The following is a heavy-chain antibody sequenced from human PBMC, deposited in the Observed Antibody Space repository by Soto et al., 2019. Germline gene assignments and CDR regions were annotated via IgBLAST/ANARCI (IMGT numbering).Heavy chain of an antibody. D-gene: IGHD6-6*01. CDR3: ARGWTIAARREYYYPYYGIDV. V-gene: IGHV3-33*01. J-gene: IGHJ6*04. CDR1: GFTFSSYS. Sequence: LGGSLRPSCPASGFTFSSYSMHWVRQAPGKGLEWVAVIWYDGSNKYYADSVKGRFTISRDNSKNTLYLQMNSLRAEDTAVYYYARGWTIAARREYYYPYYGIDVWGKGTKVTDS. CDR2: IWYDGSNK.